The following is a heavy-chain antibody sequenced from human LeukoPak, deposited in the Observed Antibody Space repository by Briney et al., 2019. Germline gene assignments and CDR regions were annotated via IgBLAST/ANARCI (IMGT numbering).Heavy chain of an antibody. Sequence: ASVKVSCKASGYTFTGYYVHWVRQAPGQGLEWVGWISAYNGNTNYAQKLQGRVTMTTDTSTSTAYMELRSLRSVDTAVYYCARVSSSSWEDYYYGMDVWGQGTTVTVSS. J-gene: IGHJ6*02. D-gene: IGHD6-6*01. CDR2: ISAYNGNT. CDR1: GYTFTGYY. CDR3: ARVSSSSWEDYYYGMDV. V-gene: IGHV1-18*04.